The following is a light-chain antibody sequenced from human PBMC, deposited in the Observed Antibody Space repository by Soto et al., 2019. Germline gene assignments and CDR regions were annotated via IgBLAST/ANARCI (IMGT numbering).Light chain of an antibody. CDR2: GAS. J-gene: IGKJ4*01. Sequence: EIVLTQSPGTLSLSPGERATLSCRASQSVSSSYLAWYQQKPGQAPRLLIYGASSRATGIPDRFSGSGSGTDFTLKISGLEAEDFAVYYCKHYGSSPLTFGGGTKVEIK. CDR3: KHYGSSPLT. V-gene: IGKV3-20*01. CDR1: QSVSSSY.